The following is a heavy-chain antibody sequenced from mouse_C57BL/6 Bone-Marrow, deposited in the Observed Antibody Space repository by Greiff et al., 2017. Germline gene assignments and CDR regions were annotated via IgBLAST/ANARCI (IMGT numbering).Heavy chain of an antibody. CDR3: ARHRGRNYAMDY. Sequence: EVKLMESGGGLVQPGGSLKLSCAASGFTFSDYYMYWVRQTPEKRLEWVAYISNGGGSTYYPDTVKGRFTISRDNAKNTLYLQMSRLKSEDTAMYYCARHRGRNYAMDYWGQGTSVTVSS. CDR1: GFTFSDYY. CDR2: ISNGGGST. J-gene: IGHJ4*01. V-gene: IGHV5-12*01.